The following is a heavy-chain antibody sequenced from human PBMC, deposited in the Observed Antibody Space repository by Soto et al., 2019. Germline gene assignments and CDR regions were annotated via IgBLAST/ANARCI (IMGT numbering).Heavy chain of an antibody. CDR2: IYASGGT. Sequence: QVQLQESGPGLLKPSETLSLTCTVSGGSISSYYWSWIRQPAGKGLEWIGRIYASGGTNYNPSLKSRVTMSADTAKNQLSLRLSSVNAADTAVYYCARDRKQNSDYLPDYYYGMDVWGQVTTVTGSS. D-gene: IGHD4-4*01. J-gene: IGHJ6*02. CDR3: ARDRKQNSDYLPDYYYGMDV. CDR1: GGSISSYY. V-gene: IGHV4-4*07.